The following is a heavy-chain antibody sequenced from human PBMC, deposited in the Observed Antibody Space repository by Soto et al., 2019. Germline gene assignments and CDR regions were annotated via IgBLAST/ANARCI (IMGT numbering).Heavy chain of an antibody. D-gene: IGHD4-17*01. CDR3: ASPPRATVTDNIFDF. J-gene: IGHJ4*02. V-gene: IGHV3-23*01. CDR1: GFTLNNHA. CDR2: ISGSDGST. Sequence: SLRLSCTASGFTLNNHAMSWVRQAPGKGLEWVSVISGSDGSTYYTDSVRGRFSISRDSSKNTLYLQMSSLRAEDTAVYYCASPPRATVTDNIFDFWGPGTLVTV.